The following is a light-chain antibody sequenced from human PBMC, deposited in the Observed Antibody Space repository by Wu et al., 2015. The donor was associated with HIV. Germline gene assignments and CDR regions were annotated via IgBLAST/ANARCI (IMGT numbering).Light chain of an antibody. V-gene: IGKV3-11*01. Sequence: PRERGTLSCRASQSVGTYLRLGTNRDLATAPRLLIYEASNRATGIPARFSGSGSGTDFTLTINSLEPEDFGVYYCQQPTNWPTFGPGTRVDIK. CDR1: QSVGTY. CDR2: EAS. CDR3: QQPTNWPT. J-gene: IGKJ3*01.